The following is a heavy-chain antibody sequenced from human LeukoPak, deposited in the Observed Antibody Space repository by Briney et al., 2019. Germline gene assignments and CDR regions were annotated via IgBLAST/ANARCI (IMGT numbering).Heavy chain of an antibody. CDR3: ARGRSGSYWLDYYYYYYMDV. CDR2: MNPNSGNT. Sequence: ASVKVSCKASGYTFTSYDINWVRQATGQGLEWMGCMNPNSGNTGYAQKFQGRVTITRNTSISTAYMELSSLRSEDTAVYYCARGRSGSYWLDYYYYYYMDVWGKGTTVTVSS. CDR1: GYTFTSYD. J-gene: IGHJ6*03. V-gene: IGHV1-8*03. D-gene: IGHD1-26*01.